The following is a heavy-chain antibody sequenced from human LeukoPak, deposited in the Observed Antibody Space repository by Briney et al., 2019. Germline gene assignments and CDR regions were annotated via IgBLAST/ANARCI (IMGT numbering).Heavy chain of an antibody. V-gene: IGHV3-11*06. CDR2: ISSSSSYI. CDR3: ARGSPYIAAARLGY. Sequence: GGSLRLSCAASGFTFSDYYMSWIRQAPGKGLEWVSSISSSSSYIYYADSVKGRFTISRDNAKNSLYLQMNSLRAEDTAVYYCARGSPYIAAARLGYWGQGTLVTVSS. J-gene: IGHJ4*02. CDR1: GFTFSDYY. D-gene: IGHD6-13*01.